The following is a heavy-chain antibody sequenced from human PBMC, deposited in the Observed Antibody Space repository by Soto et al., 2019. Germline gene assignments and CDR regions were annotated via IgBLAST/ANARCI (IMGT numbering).Heavy chain of an antibody. CDR1: GFTFSSYA. D-gene: IGHD3-22*01. CDR2: ISGSGGST. V-gene: IGHV3-23*01. Sequence: LRLSCAASGFTFSSYAMSWVRQAPGKGLEWVSAISGSGGSTYYADSVKGRFTISRDNSKNTPYLQMNSLRAEDTAVYYCAKDNYYDSRLFDPWGQGTLVTVSS. CDR3: AKDNYYDSRLFDP. J-gene: IGHJ5*02.